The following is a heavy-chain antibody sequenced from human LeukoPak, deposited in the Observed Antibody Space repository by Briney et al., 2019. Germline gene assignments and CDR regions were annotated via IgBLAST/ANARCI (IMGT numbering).Heavy chain of an antibody. CDR2: IYYTGST. J-gene: IGHJ4*02. V-gene: IGHV4-39*01. CDR3: ARRRPSTVLDE. CDR1: GGSISSSSYY. D-gene: IGHD4-17*01. Sequence: PSETLSLTCAVSGGSISSSSYYWGWIRQPPGKGLEWIGSIYYTGSTYYNPSLKSRVTISIDTSKNQFSLKLSSVTAADTAVYYCARRRPSTVLDEWGQGTLVTVSS.